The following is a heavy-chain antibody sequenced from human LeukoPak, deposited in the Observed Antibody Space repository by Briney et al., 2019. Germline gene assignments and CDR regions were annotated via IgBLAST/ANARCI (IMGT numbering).Heavy chain of an antibody. CDR2: ISSSASVT. Sequence: GGSLRLSCEASGFNFGIYTMNWVRQAPGRGLEWISYISSSASVTYYADSVNGRFSISRDNAKNSLFLQLNNLRAEDTAVYYCARLRGSYFDSWGQGTLVTVSS. CDR3: ARLRGSYFDS. CDR1: GFNFGIYT. D-gene: IGHD1-26*01. V-gene: IGHV3-48*01. J-gene: IGHJ4*02.